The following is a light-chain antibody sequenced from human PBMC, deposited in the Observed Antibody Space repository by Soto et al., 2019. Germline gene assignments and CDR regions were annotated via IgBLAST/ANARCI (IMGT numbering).Light chain of an antibody. J-gene: IGKJ4*01. CDR3: QQHANYPIT. CDR2: GAS. CDR1: QTISGW. Sequence: DIQMTQSPSTLSASVGDTVTITCRASQTISGWLAWYQQRPGKAPKLLIYGASTLQTGVPSRFSGSASGTEFTLTISSLQPDDFATYYCQQHANYPITFGGGTKVDI. V-gene: IGKV1-5*01.